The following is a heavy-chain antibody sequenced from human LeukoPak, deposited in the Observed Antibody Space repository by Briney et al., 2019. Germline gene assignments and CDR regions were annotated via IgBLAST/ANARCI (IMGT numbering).Heavy chain of an antibody. J-gene: IGHJ5*02. CDR2: INHSGST. CDR1: GGSFSGYY. D-gene: IGHD2-2*01. V-gene: IGHV4-34*01. CDR3: ARQGYCSSTSCHTWWFDP. Sequence: SSETLSLTCAVYGGSFSGYYWSWIRQPPGKGLEWIGEINHSGSTNYNPSLKSRVTISVDTSKNQFSLKLSPVTAADTAVYYCARQGYCSSTSCHTWWFDPWGQGTLVTVSS.